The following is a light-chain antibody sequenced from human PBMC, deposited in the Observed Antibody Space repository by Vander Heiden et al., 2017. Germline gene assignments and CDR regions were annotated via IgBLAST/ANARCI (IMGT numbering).Light chain of an antibody. CDR2: VNNDGSH. V-gene: IGLV4-69*01. CDR3: QTWGSGIVI. Sequence: LVLTQSPSASASLGASVKLTCTLSSGHSNYAIAWHQQQPEKGPRFLMKVNNDGSHDKGDGIPDRFSGSSTGAERYLTISSLQFGDEADYYCQTWGSGIVIFGGGTKVTVL. CDR1: SGHSNYA. J-gene: IGLJ2*01.